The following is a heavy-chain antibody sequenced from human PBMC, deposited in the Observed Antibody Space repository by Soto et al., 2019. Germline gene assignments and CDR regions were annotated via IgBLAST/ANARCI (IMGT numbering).Heavy chain of an antibody. Sequence: QVQLVQSGAEVKKPGSSVKVSCKASGGTFSSYTISWVRQAPGQGLEWMGRIIPILGIANYAQKFQGRVTITADQSTSTAYMELSSLRSEATAVYYCARDMVVVVVAATESWFDPWGQGTLVTVSS. CDR3: ARDMVVVVVAATESWFDP. J-gene: IGHJ5*02. V-gene: IGHV1-69*08. D-gene: IGHD2-15*01. CDR2: IIPILGIA. CDR1: GGTFSSYT.